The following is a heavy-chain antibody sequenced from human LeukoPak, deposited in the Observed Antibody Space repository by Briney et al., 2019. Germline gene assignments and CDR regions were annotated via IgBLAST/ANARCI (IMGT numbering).Heavy chain of an antibody. CDR2: ISYDGSNK. CDR1: GFTFSSYG. D-gene: IGHD5-24*01. V-gene: IGHV3-30*03. Sequence: PGGSLRLSCAASGFTFSSYGMHWVRQAPGKGLEWVAVISYDGSNKYYADSVKGRFTISRDNAKNSLYLQMNSLRAEDTAVYYCARGLLRGGYNSRNTGLSDYWGQGTLVTVSS. CDR3: ARGLLRGGYNSRNTGLSDY. J-gene: IGHJ4*02.